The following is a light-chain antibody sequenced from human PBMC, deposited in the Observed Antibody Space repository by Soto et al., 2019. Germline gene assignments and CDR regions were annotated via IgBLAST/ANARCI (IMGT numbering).Light chain of an antibody. CDR2: DAS. V-gene: IGKV1-5*01. J-gene: IGKJ1*01. CDR1: QRISTW. CDR3: QQYKSYWT. Sequence: DIHISHSPSTLSSSVVYVFTITCRASQRISTWLAWYQQKPGRAPKLLISDASSLETGVPSRFSGSGSGTEFTLTINSLQPDDFATYYCQQYKSYWTFGQGTKVDIK.